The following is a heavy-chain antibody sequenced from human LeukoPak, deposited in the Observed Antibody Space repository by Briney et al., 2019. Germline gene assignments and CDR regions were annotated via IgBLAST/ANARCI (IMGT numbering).Heavy chain of an antibody. CDR3: GRESAYDILTGSWGGNWFDP. CDR1: GFAFRATN. V-gene: IGHV3-30-3*01. D-gene: IGHD3-9*01. Sequence: GGSLRLSGAAPGFAFRATNLPGFRQAPGKGLDWVALMSPDGNKKYYADSVKGRFTISRDNSKNTLYLQMNSLRAEDTAVYYCGRESAYDILTGSWGGNWFDPWGQGTLVTVSS. J-gene: IGHJ5*02. CDR2: MSPDGNKK.